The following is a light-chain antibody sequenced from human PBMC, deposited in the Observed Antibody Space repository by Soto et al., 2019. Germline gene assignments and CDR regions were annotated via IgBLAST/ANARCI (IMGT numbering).Light chain of an antibody. CDR1: QAIGVY. CDR3: KKYNSAPLT. CDR2: AAS. V-gene: IGKV1-27*01. Sequence: DIQVTQSPSSLSASLGDRVTITCRANQAIGVYLAWFQQQPGKVPMLLIYAASALQSGVPSRFSGSASGPDFTLTISSLQPEYIATYYCKKYNSAPLTGGGGTKVEI. J-gene: IGKJ4*01.